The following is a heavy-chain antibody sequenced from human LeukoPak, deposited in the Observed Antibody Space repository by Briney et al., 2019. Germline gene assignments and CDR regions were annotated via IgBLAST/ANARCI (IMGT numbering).Heavy chain of an antibody. CDR2: IKQDGSET. CDR3: ARDPGDILVAGTFDY. V-gene: IGHV3-7*01. CDR1: GFTFTNNF. J-gene: IGHJ4*02. Sequence: GGSLRLSCAASGFTFTNNFMSWVRQVPGKGLEWVANIKQDGSETTYADSVRGRFTIFRDNAKDSVYLQMNSLRAEDSATYYCARDPGDILVAGTFDYWGQGTLVTVSS. D-gene: IGHD6-19*01.